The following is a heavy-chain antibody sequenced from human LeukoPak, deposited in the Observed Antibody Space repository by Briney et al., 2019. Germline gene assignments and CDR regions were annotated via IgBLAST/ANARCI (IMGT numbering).Heavy chain of an antibody. CDR2: INHSGST. J-gene: IGHJ6*03. Sequence: SETLSLTCAVYGGSFSGYYWSWIRQPPGKGLEWIGEINHSGSTNYNPSLKSRVTISVDTSKNQFSLKLSSVTAADTAVYYCARGYGGKLNYYYYYYMDVWGKGTTVTVSS. CDR3: ARGYGGKLNYYYYYYMDV. D-gene: IGHD4-17*01. V-gene: IGHV4-34*01. CDR1: GGSFSGYY.